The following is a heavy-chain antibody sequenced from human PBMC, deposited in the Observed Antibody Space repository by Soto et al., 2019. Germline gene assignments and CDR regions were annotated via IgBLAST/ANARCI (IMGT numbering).Heavy chain of an antibody. CDR1: GFTFSSYA. D-gene: IGHD6-13*01. J-gene: IGHJ3*02. CDR3: AKGMAATGAGHAFDS. V-gene: IGHV3-23*01. CDR2: ISGSGGDS. Sequence: EVKLLESGGGLVQPGGSLRLSCAASGFTFSSYAMNWVRQAPGKGLEWVSSISGSGGDSWYADSVKGRFTISRDTSRNTLFLQMSRLRVEDTAVYYCAKGMAATGAGHAFDSWGQGTMVTVSS.